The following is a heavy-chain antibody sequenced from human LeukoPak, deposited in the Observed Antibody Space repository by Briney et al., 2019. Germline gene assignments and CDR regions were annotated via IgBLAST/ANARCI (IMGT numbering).Heavy chain of an antibody. CDR3: ARAPTSSSLRYFDWLSDRDYFDY. D-gene: IGHD3-9*01. CDR2: IYYSGST. J-gene: IGHJ4*02. Sequence: SETLSLTCTVSGGSISSSSYYWGWIRQPPGKGLEWIGSIYYSGSTYYNPSLKSRVTISVDTSKNQFSLKLSSVTAADTAVYYCARAPTSSSLRYFDWLSDRDYFDYWGQGTLVTVSS. CDR1: GGSISSSSYY. V-gene: IGHV4-39*07.